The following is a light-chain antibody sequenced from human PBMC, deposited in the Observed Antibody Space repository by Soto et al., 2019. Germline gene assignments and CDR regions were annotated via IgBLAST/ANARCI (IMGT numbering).Light chain of an antibody. CDR2: GAF. CDR1: QSVSSN. J-gene: IGKJ1*01. Sequence: EILMTQSPVTLSVSPGERATLSCRASQSVSSNLAWYQQKPGQAPSLLIYGAFTRATGIPARFSGTGSGTEFTLTISSLQSEDFALYDCQQYNDWPLTFGQGTKVEI. CDR3: QQYNDWPLT. V-gene: IGKV3-15*01.